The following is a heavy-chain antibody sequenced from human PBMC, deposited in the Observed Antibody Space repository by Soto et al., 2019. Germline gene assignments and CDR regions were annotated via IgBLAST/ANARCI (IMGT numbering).Heavy chain of an antibody. CDR1: GFSLSTSGMC. V-gene: IGHV2-70*11. CDR2: IDWDDDK. CDR3: ARIRGGYVFFFDY. D-gene: IGHD5-12*01. Sequence: SGPTLVNPTQTLTLTCTFSGFSLSTSGMCVSWIRQPPGKALEWLARIDWDDDKYYSTSLKTRLTISKDTSKNQMVLTMTNMDPLDTATYYCARIRGGYVFFFDYWGQGTLVTVSS. J-gene: IGHJ4*02.